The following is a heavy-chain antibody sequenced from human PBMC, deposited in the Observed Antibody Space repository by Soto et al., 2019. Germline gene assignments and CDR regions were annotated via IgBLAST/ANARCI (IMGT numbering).Heavy chain of an antibody. Sequence: SETLSLTCTVSGGSISNSNYYWGWIRQPPGKGLEWIGYIYYTGSTYYNPSLKSRVTISVDASKTQFYLNLSSVTAADTAVYYCASSGWWYFDYWGQGTLVTVSS. CDR1: GGSISNSNYY. CDR3: ASSGWWYFDY. D-gene: IGHD6-19*01. J-gene: IGHJ4*02. CDR2: IYYTGST. V-gene: IGHV4-39*01.